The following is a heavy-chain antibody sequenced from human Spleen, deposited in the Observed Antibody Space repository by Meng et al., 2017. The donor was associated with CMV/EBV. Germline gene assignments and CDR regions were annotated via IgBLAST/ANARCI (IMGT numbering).Heavy chain of an antibody. Sequence: TCTVSGGSITSGNYYWSWIRQPPGKGLEWIGHIYSSERTYYNPSLKSRLTISVDTSKNQFLLKLSSVTAADTAVYYCARLESGFFDSWGQGTLVTVSS. CDR1: GGSITSGNYY. CDR3: ARLESGFFDS. CDR2: IYSSERT. V-gene: IGHV4-30-4*01. D-gene: IGHD3-3*01. J-gene: IGHJ4*02.